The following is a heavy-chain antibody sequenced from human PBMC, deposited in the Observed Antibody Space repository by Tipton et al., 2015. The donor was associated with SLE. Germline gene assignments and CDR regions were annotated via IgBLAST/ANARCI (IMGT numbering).Heavy chain of an antibody. D-gene: IGHD4-17*01. Sequence: TLSLTCTVSGGSVNSGSYYCTWMRQPAGAGLELIGRTHTGGSTNYNPSLKSRVTISLDKSKNLFSLNLASVTAADTAAYYCARDSHTDYGDFYADSWGQGTLVTVSS. J-gene: IGHJ4*02. V-gene: IGHV4-61*02. CDR3: ARDSHTDYGDFYADS. CDR2: THTGGST. CDR1: GGSVNSGSYY.